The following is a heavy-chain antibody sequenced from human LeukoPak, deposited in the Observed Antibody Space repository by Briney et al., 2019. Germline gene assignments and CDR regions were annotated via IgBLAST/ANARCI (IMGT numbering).Heavy chain of an antibody. J-gene: IGHJ4*02. CDR1: GYTFTSYG. CDR3: ASPDASKVSAFDY. D-gene: IGHD1-14*01. Sequence: SVKVSCKASGYTFTSYGISWVRQAPGQGLEWMGGIIPIFGTANYAENFQGRVTITTDEITSTAYMELRSLRSEDTAVYYCASPDASKVSAFDYWGQGTLVTVSS. V-gene: IGHV1-69*05. CDR2: IIPIFGTA.